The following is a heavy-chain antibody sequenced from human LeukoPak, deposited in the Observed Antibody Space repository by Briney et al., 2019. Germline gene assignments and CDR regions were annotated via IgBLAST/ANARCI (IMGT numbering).Heavy chain of an antibody. V-gene: IGHV6-1*01. J-gene: IGHJ4*02. CDR3: ARSWGGDAPFDY. CDR1: GDSVSSDSAA. D-gene: IGHD3-16*01. Sequence: SQTLSLTCAISGDSVSSDSAAWNWIRQSPSRGLEWLGRTYYRSKWYNTYAASVKTRITVNPDTAKNQFSLQLNSVSPEDTAVYYCARSWGGDAPFDYWGQGTQVTVSS. CDR2: TYYRSKWYN.